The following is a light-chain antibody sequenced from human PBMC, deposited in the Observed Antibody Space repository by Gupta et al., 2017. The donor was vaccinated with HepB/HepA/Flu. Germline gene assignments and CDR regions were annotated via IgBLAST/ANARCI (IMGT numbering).Light chain of an antibody. CDR3: QQNNSFWT. Sequence: DIQMTQSPSTLSASVGDRVTITCRASQSISSWLAWYQQKPGKAPKLMIYKASRLESGVTSRFSGRGYAKEFTRTSSRRQYDACANYYTQQNNSFWTFGQGTKVEIK. CDR1: QSISSW. CDR2: KAS. V-gene: IGKV1-5*03. J-gene: IGKJ1*01.